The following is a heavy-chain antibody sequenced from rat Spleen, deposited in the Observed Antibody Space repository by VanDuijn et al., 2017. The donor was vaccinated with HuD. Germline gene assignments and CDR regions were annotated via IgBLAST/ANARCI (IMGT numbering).Heavy chain of an antibody. CDR3: ARGGELDWFAY. D-gene: IGHD5-1*01. J-gene: IGHJ3*01. CDR1: GFSLTSYH. Sequence: QVQLKESGPGLVQPSQTLSLTCTVSGFSLTSYHVSWVRQPPGKGLEWMGVIWTCGSTAYNSLLKSRLSISRDTSKSQVFLKMNSLQTEDTATYYCARGGELDWFAYWGQGTLVTVSS. CDR2: IWTCGST. V-gene: IGHV2-43*01.